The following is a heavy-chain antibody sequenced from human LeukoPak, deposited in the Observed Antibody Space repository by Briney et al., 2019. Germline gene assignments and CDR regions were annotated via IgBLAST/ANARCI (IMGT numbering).Heavy chain of an antibody. CDR3: ARDHTLFIAAAGPGDY. D-gene: IGHD6-13*01. CDR2: INPNSGGT. J-gene: IGHJ4*02. CDR1: GYTFTGYC. V-gene: IGHV1-2*06. Sequence: ASVKVSCKASGYTFTGYCMHWVRQAPGQGLEWMGRINPNSGGTNYAQKFQGRVTMTRDTSISTAYMELSRLRSDDTAVYYCARDHTLFIAAAGPGDYWGQGTLVTVSS.